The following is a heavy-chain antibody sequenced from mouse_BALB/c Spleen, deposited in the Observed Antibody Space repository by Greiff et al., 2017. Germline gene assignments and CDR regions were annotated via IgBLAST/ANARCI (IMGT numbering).Heavy chain of an antibody. V-gene: IGHV5-6-5*01. CDR3: ARGSGYDGYPYYVDY. J-gene: IGHJ2*01. CDR1: GFTFSSYA. D-gene: IGHD2-3*01. Sequence: EVKVVESGGGLVKPGGSLKLSCAASGFTFSSYAMSWVRQTPEKRLEWVASISSGGSTYYPDSVKGRFTISRDNARNILYLQMSSLRSEDTAMYYCARGSGYDGYPYYVDYWGQGTTLTVAS. CDR2: ISSGGST.